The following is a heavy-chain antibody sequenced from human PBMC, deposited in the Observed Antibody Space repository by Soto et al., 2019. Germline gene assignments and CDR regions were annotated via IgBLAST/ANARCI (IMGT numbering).Heavy chain of an antibody. D-gene: IGHD1-26*01. Sequence: SETLSLTCTVSGVSVSTDVDYWGWVRQPPGKGLEWIGYIYYDGSTYYNPSLTSPVDISMDSSQNQFSLKLDSVTGPDTAIFYFVRGAICKTTSPCYRYFAFGGRESLVTVSS. V-gene: IGHV4-30-4*01. J-gene: IGHJ4*01. CDR3: VRGAICKTTSPCYRYFAF. CDR2: IYYDGST. CDR1: GVSVSTDVDY.